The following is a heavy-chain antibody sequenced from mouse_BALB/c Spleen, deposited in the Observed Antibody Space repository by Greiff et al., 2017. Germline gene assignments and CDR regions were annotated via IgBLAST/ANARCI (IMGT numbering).Heavy chain of an antibody. Sequence: EVKLVESGGGLVQPGGSLKLSCAASGFTFSSYGMSWVRQTPDKRLELVATINSNGGSTYYPDSVKGRFTISRDNAKNTLYLQMSSLKSEDTAMYYCAGEDYGPMDYWGQGTSVTVSS. J-gene: IGHJ4*01. V-gene: IGHV5-6-3*01. CDR1: GFTFSSYG. CDR3: AGEDYGPMDY. D-gene: IGHD1-1*02. CDR2: INSNGGST.